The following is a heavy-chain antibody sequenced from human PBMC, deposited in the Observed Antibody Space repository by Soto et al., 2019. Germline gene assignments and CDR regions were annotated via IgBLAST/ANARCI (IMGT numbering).Heavy chain of an antibody. J-gene: IGHJ6*02. CDR1: GFTFSSYG. V-gene: IGHV3-23*01. CDR3: AKDPGVPNYYYGMDV. CDR2: ISVSGATT. D-gene: IGHD7-27*01. Sequence: GGSLRLSCVASGFTFSSYGMSWVRQAPGKGLEWVSAISVSGATTYYADSVRGRFTISRDSSDNTLSLQMSGLRAEDTAVYYCAKDPGVPNYYYGMDVWGQGTTVTVSS.